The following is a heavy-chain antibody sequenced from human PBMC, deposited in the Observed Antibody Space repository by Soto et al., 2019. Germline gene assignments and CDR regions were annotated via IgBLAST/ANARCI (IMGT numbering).Heavy chain of an antibody. D-gene: IGHD4-17*01. J-gene: IGHJ2*01. CDR2: IYYSGST. Sequence: QVQLQESGPGLVKPSQTLSLTCTVSGGSISSGGYYWSWIRQHPGKGLEWIGYIYYSGSTYYNPSLKSRVTLSVDXSKCQXXLKRSSVTAADTAVYYCARETAAPYVDYRYWYFDLWGRGTLVTVSS. CDR3: ARETAAPYVDYRYWYFDL. V-gene: IGHV4-31*03. CDR1: GGSISSGGYY.